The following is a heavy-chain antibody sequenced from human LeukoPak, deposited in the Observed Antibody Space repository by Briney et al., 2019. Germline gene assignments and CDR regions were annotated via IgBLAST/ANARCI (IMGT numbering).Heavy chain of an antibody. CDR2: ISYSGST. CDR1: GGSVASRAYF. Sequence: PSETLSLTCSVSGGSVASRAYFWSWIRQPPGKGLEWIGYISYSGSTNDNPSLKSRVTISVDTSRNQFSLKLSSVTAADTAVYYCARVGHGVDGGYNWFDPWGQGTLVTVSS. CDR3: ARVGHGVDGGYNWFDP. D-gene: IGHD5-12*01. J-gene: IGHJ5*02. V-gene: IGHV4-61*08.